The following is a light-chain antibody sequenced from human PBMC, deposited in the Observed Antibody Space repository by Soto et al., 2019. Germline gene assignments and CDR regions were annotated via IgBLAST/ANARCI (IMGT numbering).Light chain of an antibody. V-gene: IGKV4-1*01. J-gene: IGKJ1*01. CDR1: QGVLYSSNNKNY. CDR3: QQHYSTPRT. Sequence: DIVMTQSPDSLAVSLGERATINCKSSQGVLYSSNNKNYLAWYQQKPGQPPKLLIYWASTRESGVPDRFSGSGSGTDFTLTISSLQAEDVAVYYCQQHYSTPRTFGQGTKVEIK. CDR2: WAS.